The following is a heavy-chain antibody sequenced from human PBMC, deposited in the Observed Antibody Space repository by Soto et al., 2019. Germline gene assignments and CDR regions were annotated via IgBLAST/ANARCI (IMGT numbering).Heavy chain of an antibody. CDR3: ARVRXYYDILTGYYLRTDFDY. V-gene: IGHV1-3*01. D-gene: IGHD3-9*01. CDR1: GYTFTSYA. J-gene: IGHJ4*02. Sequence: SVKVSCKASGYTFTSYAMHWVRQAPGQRLEWMGWINAGNGNTRYSQKFQGRVTITRDTSASTAYMELSSLRSEDTAVYYCARVRXYYDILTGYYLRTDFDYWGQGTLVTVSS. CDR2: INAGNGNT.